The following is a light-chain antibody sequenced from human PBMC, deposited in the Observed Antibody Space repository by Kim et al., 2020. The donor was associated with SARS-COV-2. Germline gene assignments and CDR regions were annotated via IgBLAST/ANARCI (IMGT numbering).Light chain of an antibody. CDR3: QQYKDCPET. CDR1: QGLKTT. Sequence: SAGERDTLACVTSQGLKTTVTWYQQKRGRPPMLLIYASSTWNTGVPTRFSGSGSGTDFTLTISSLQSEDFAVYYCQQYKDCPETFGPGTKVDIK. CDR2: ASS. V-gene: IGKV3D-15*01. J-gene: IGKJ1*01.